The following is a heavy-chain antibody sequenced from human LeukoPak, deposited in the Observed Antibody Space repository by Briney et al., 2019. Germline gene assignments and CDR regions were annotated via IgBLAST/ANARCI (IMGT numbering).Heavy chain of an antibody. CDR1: GYTFTSYG. CDR2: ISAYNGNT. Sequence: GASVKVFCKASGYTFTSYGISWVRQAPGQGLEWMGWISAYNGNTNYAQKLQGRVTMTTDTSTSTAYMELSSLRSEDTAVYYCARGEQLVFLFDYWGQGTLVTVSS. V-gene: IGHV1-18*01. CDR3: ARGEQLVFLFDY. D-gene: IGHD6-6*01. J-gene: IGHJ4*02.